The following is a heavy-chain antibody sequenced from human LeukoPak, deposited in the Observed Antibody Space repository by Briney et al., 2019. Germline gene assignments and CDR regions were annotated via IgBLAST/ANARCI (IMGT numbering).Heavy chain of an antibody. CDR3: ARVYSGYDWVLGL. CDR2: INPSGGST. Sequence: ASVKVSCKASGYTFTSYYMHWVRQAPGQGLEWMGIINPSGGSTSYAQKFQGRVTMTRATSTSTVYMELSSLRSEDTAVYYCARVYSGYDWVLGLWGQGTLVTVSS. J-gene: IGHJ4*02. CDR1: GYTFTSYY. D-gene: IGHD5-12*01. V-gene: IGHV1-46*01.